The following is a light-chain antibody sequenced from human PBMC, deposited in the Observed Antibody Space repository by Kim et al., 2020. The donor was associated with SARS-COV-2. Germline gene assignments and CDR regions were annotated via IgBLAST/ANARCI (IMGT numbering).Light chain of an antibody. J-gene: IGKJ2*01. V-gene: IGKV1-33*01. CDR2: DAS. Sequence: SASVGDRVIITCQASQDISNYLNWYQQKPGKAPKLLIYDASDLETGVPSRFSGSGSATDFTFTISSLQPEDIATYYCQQYDNFPYTFGQGTKLEI. CDR3: QQYDNFPYT. CDR1: QDISNY.